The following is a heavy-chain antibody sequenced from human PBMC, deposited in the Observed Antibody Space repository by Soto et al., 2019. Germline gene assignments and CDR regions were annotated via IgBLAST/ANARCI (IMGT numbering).Heavy chain of an antibody. V-gene: IGHV3-13*01. J-gene: IGHJ3*01. Sequence: GGSLRLSCAASGFSFSNHDMHWVRQPKGKGLEWVSGITTGGNAYFADSVKGRFSISRENAKNSFYLQTSSLRAEDTAMYYGVTVNADDSDAWRDGTMVTVSS. CDR2: ITTGGNA. CDR3: VTVNADDSDA. CDR1: GFSFSNHD.